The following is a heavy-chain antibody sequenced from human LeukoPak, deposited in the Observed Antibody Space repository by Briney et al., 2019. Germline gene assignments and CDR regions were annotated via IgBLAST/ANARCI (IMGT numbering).Heavy chain of an antibody. V-gene: IGHV3-23*01. CDR1: GFTFSSYA. D-gene: IGHD2-2*01. Sequence: PGGSLRLSCAASGFTFSSYAMSWVRQAPGKGLEWVSGISGSGDTTYYADSVKGRFTISRDNSKNTLYPQMNSLRAEDTAVYYCARDNKYCSSTSCYGNWFDPWGQGTLVTVSS. CDR3: ARDNKYCSSTSCYGNWFDP. CDR2: ISGSGDTT. J-gene: IGHJ5*02.